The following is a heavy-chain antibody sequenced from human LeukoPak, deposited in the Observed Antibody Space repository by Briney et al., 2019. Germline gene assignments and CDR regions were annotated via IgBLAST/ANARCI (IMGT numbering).Heavy chain of an antibody. Sequence: SETLSLTCTVSGGSISSSSYYWGWIRQPPGKGLEWIGSIYYSGSTYYNPSLKSRVTISVDTSKNQFSLKLSSVTAADTAVYYCARGGIYDYVWGSYRYIYFQHWGQGTLVTVSS. D-gene: IGHD3-16*02. CDR3: ARGGIYDYVWGSYRYIYFQH. CDR2: IYYSGST. V-gene: IGHV4-39*01. CDR1: GGSISSSSYY. J-gene: IGHJ1*01.